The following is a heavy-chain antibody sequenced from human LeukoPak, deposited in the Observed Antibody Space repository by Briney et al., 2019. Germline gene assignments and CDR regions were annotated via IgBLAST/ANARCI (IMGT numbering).Heavy chain of an antibody. CDR1: GGSFSGYY. D-gene: IGHD3-10*01. V-gene: IGHV4-34*01. CDR2: INHSGST. CDR3: ARRATLYYYGSGSFRNWFDP. Sequence: SETLSLTCAVYGGSFSGYYWSWIRQPPGKGLEWIGEINHSGSTNYNPSLKSRVTISVDTSKNRFSLKLSSVTAADTAVYYCARRATLYYYGSGSFRNWFDPWGQGTLVTVSS. J-gene: IGHJ5*02.